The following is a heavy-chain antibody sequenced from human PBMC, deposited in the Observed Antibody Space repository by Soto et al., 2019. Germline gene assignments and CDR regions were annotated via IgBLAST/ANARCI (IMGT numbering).Heavy chain of an antibody. CDR3: AKDGSWGDHYYFDN. V-gene: IGHV3-23*01. CDR2: ISGSGGST. D-gene: IGHD2-21*02. CDR1: GFMFSSYP. Sequence: GGPLRLSCAVSGFMFSSYPMTWVRQAPGKGLEWVSSISGSGGSTYYSDSVRGRFTISRDNSKKMLYLEMNSLKGDDTAVYYCAKDGSWGDHYYFDNWGQGTLVTVSS. J-gene: IGHJ4*02.